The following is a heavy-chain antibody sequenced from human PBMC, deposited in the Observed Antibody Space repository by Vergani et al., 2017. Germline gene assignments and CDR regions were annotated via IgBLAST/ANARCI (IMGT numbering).Heavy chain of an antibody. V-gene: IGHV3-23*01. CDR1: GFTFSSYA. CDR3: AKPSGVTSSSWSNNWFDP. J-gene: IGHJ5*02. D-gene: IGHD6-13*01. Sequence: EVQLLESGGGLVQPGGSLRLSCVASGFTFSSYAMSWVRQAPGKGLEWVSGISGSGGSTYYADSVKGRFTISRDNYKTTLYLQMNSLRAEDTAVYYWAKPSGVTSSSWSNNWFDPWGEGRLVTVSS. CDR2: ISGSGGST.